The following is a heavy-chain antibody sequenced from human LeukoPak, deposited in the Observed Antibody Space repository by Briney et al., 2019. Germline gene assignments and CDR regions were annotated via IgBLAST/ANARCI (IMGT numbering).Heavy chain of an antibody. CDR3: ARTTEGGYTYGYFYYYYMDV. D-gene: IGHD5-18*01. V-gene: IGHV4-59*01. J-gene: IGHJ6*03. CDR1: GVSISSYY. Sequence: SETLSLTCTVSGVSISSYYWSWIRQPPGKGLEWIGYIYYSGSTNYNPSLKSRVTISVDTSKNQFSLKLTSVTAADTAVYYCARTTEGGYTYGYFYYYYMDVWGKGTTVTISS. CDR2: IYYSGST.